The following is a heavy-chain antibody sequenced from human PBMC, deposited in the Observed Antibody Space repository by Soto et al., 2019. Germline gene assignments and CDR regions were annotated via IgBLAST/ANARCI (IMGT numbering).Heavy chain of an antibody. V-gene: IGHV3-23*01. J-gene: IGHJ4*02. D-gene: IGHD2-2*01. CDR3: AKVSRGIGVVTAALK. CDR1: VQTFHSYA. Sequence: EVQLLESGGGLVQPGGSLRLSCVASVQTFHSYAMSWVRQAPGKGLEWVSGISGSGGSTYYTDFAMGRFTISRDDSKNTLYLQMSRLRAEDTAVYYSAKVSRGIGVVTAALKWGQGTLVTVSS. CDR2: ISGSGGST.